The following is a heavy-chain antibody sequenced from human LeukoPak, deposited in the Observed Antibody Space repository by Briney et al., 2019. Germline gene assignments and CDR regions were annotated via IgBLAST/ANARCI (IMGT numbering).Heavy chain of an antibody. V-gene: IGHV3-33*01. J-gene: IGHJ6*02. CDR3: ARDDGMDV. CDR1: GFTFSSYG. Sequence: GGSLRPSCAASGFTFSSYGMLWVRQAPGKGLEWVAVIWYDGSNKYYADSAKARFTISRDNSKNTLYLQMNSLRAEDTAVYYCARDDGMDVWGQGTTVTVSS. CDR2: IWYDGSNK.